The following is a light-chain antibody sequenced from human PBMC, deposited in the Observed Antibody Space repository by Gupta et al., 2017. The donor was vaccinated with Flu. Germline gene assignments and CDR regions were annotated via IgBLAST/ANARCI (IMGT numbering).Light chain of an antibody. J-gene: IGKJ4*01. CDR3: QKFNGAPLS. V-gene: IGKV1-27*01. CDR2: AAS. CDR1: QDIMDS. Sequence: GDRITITCRASQDIMDSLAWYQPKPGKGPSLLIYAASTLHSGVPSRFGGSGSGTEFTLTISSLQPEDVATYYCQKFNGAPLSFGGGTKVEI.